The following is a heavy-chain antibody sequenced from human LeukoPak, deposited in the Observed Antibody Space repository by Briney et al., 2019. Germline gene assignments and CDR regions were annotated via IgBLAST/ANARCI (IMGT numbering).Heavy chain of an antibody. Sequence: GGSLRLSCTASGFTFGDYAMSWFRQAPGKGLEWVGFIRSKAYGGTTEYAASVKGRFTISRDDSKSIAYLQMNSLKTEDTAVYYCTRGGDYTVTTDHYYYGMDVWGQGTTVTVSS. D-gene: IGHD4-11*01. CDR2: IRSKAYGGTT. J-gene: IGHJ6*02. V-gene: IGHV3-49*03. CDR3: TRGGDYTVTTDHYYYGMDV. CDR1: GFTFGDYA.